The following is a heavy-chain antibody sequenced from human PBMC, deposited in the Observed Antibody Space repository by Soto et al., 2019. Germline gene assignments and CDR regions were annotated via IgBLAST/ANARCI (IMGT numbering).Heavy chain of an antibody. V-gene: IGHV1-69*13. J-gene: IGHJ6*02. CDR3: SRDRYSSSSSLYYGMDV. D-gene: IGHD6-6*01. CDR1: GGTFSSYA. Sequence: SVKVSCKASGGTFSSYAISWVRQAPGQGLEWMGGIIPIFGTANYAQKFQGRVTITADESTSTAYMELSSLRSEDTAVYYCSRDRYSSSSSLYYGMDVWGQGTTVTVAS. CDR2: IIPIFGTA.